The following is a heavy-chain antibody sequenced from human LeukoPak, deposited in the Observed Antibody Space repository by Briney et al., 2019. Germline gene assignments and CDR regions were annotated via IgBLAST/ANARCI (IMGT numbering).Heavy chain of an antibody. Sequence: SETLSLTCTVSGGSISSYYWSWIRQPPGKGLEWIGYIYYSGRTNYNPSLKSRVTISVDTSKNQFSLKLSSVTAADTAVYYCARELAVGGHFDYWGQGTLVTVSS. CDR3: ARELAVGGHFDY. V-gene: IGHV4-59*01. CDR1: GGSISSYY. J-gene: IGHJ4*02. D-gene: IGHD6-19*01. CDR2: IYYSGRT.